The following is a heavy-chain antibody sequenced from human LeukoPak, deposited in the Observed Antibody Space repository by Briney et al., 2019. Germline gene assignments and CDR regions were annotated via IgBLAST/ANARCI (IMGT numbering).Heavy chain of an antibody. D-gene: IGHD2/OR15-2a*01. V-gene: IGHV3-53*01. J-gene: IGHJ4*02. CDR2: IYNDGST. CDR3: VRRTFGVTAAHY. CDR1: GFTVSSKY. Sequence: GGSLRLSCAASGFTVSSKYMSWVRQAPGKGLEWVSVIYNDGSTYYADSVKGRFTISRDNSKNTLYLQMNSLRAEDTAVYYCVRRTFGVTAAHYWGQGTLVTVSS.